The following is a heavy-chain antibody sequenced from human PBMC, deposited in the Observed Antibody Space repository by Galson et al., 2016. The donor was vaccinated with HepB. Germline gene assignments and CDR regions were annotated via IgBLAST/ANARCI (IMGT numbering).Heavy chain of an antibody. V-gene: IGHV3-23*01. CDR3: ARRLDTQRRIAGWGWGMDV. J-gene: IGHJ6*02. CDR1: GFTFSNYA. D-gene: IGHD6-19*01. Sequence: SLRLSCAASGFTFSNYAMSWVRQAPGKGLEWVSVINGSGDITYYADSVKGRFTISRDNGKNSLYLQMSSLRVEDAGVYYCARRLDTQRRIAGWGWGMDVWCQGTTVTVS. CDR2: INGSGDIT.